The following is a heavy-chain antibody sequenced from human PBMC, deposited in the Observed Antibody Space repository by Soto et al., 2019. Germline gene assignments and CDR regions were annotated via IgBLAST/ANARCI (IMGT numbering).Heavy chain of an antibody. V-gene: IGHV1-46*01. Sequence: QVQLVQSGAEVKKPGASVKVSCKASGYTFTSYYMHWVRQAPGQGLEWMGIINPSGGSTSYAQKFQGRVTMTRDTSTSTAYMELSSLRSEDTAVYYCARDHSVDIVATIWFDYWGQGTLVTVSS. CDR1: GYTFTSYY. J-gene: IGHJ4*02. CDR2: INPSGGST. CDR3: ARDHSVDIVATIWFDY. D-gene: IGHD5-12*01.